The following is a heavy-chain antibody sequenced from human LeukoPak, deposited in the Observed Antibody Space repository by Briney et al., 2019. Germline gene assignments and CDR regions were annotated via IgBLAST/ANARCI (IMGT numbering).Heavy chain of an antibody. CDR3: AGDRGWFAMDV. CDR2: IKQDGSEI. Sequence: GGSLRLSCVASGFTFSSYWMNWVRQAPGKGLEWVANIKQDGSEIYYVDSVKGRFTISRDNAKNSLYLQMNSLRAEDTAVYHCAGDRGWFAMDVWGQGTTVTVSS. D-gene: IGHD3-10*01. J-gene: IGHJ6*02. V-gene: IGHV3-7*01. CDR1: GFTFSSYW.